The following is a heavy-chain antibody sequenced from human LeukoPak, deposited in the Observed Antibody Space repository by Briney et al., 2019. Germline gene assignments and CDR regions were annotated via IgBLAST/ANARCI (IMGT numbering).Heavy chain of an antibody. J-gene: IGHJ6*04. CDR2: IYSGGST. Sequence: GGSLRLSCAASGFTVGSNYMSWVRQAPGKGLEWVSVIYSGGSTYYADSVKGRFTISRDNSKNTLYLQMNSLRAEDTAVYYCARDDRTMVRGVISVYGMDVWGKGTTVTVSS. CDR1: GFTVGSNY. D-gene: IGHD3-10*01. V-gene: IGHV3-53*01. CDR3: ARDDRTMVRGVISVYGMDV.